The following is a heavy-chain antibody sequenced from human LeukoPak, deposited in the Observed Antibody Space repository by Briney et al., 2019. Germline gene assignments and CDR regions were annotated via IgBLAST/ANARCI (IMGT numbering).Heavy chain of an antibody. D-gene: IGHD1-1*01. CDR2: ITDDEDT. V-gene: IGHV3-23*01. CDR1: GFTFRSYA. J-gene: IGHJ4*02. Sequence: VMSLRLSCVASGFTFRSYAMILVRQAPRKCLHSVPVITDDEDTYYADSVKGRFTISRDNSQNTVFLQMNSLRVEDTAVYYCAKVDYWSPENYFDSWGQGTPVTVSS. CDR3: AKVDYWSPENYFDS.